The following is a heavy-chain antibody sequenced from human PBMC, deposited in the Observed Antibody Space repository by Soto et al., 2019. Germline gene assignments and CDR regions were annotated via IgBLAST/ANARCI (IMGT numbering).Heavy chain of an antibody. V-gene: IGHV2-26*01. J-gene: IGHJ4*02. D-gene: IGHD4-17*01. CDR2: IFSNDEK. CDR1: GFSLNNARMG. Sequence: QVTLKESGPVLVKPTETLTLTCTVSGFSLNNARMGVSWIRQPQGKALEWLGSIFSNDEKSYSTSLKSRLTISNDTSKSQVVLTMTNMDPVDTATYYCARIADYGNTLHYFDSWGQGTLVTVSS. CDR3: ARIADYGNTLHYFDS.